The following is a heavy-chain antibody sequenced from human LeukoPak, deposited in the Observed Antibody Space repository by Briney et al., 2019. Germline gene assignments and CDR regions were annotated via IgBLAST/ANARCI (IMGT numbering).Heavy chain of an antibody. Sequence: ASVKVSCKASGYTFTSYDINWVRQATGQGLEWMGWMNPNSGNTGSAQNFQGRATMTRDTSISTAYMELSSLRSEDTAVYYCARGTLRNFTSRYYFDYWGQGTLVTVSS. J-gene: IGHJ4*02. V-gene: IGHV1-8*01. CDR2: MNPNSGNT. D-gene: IGHD2-2*01. CDR3: ARGTLRNFTSRYYFDY. CDR1: GYTFTSYD.